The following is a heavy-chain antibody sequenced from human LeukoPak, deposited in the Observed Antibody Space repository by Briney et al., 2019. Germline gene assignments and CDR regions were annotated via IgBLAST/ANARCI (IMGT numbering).Heavy chain of an antibody. CDR1: GITFSNYN. CDR2: ITSSSSYT. V-gene: IGHV3-21*01. J-gene: IGHJ6*03. CDR3: ARDPYNGAYSEGYYYYYMDV. D-gene: IGHD1-1*01. Sequence: PGGSLRLSCAAPGITFSNYNMNWVRQAPGKGLEWISAITSSSSYTFYADSVKGRFTISRDNAQNSLYLQMNSLRVEDTSIYYCARDPYNGAYSEGYYYYYMDVWGKGTTVTVSS.